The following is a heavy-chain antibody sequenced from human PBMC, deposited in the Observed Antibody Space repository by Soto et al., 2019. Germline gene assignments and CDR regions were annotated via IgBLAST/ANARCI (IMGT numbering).Heavy chain of an antibody. CDR2: IYSGGST. V-gene: IGHV3-53*01. CDR1: GFTVSSNY. D-gene: IGHD3-10*01. Sequence: VGSLRLSCAASGFTVSSNYMSWVRQAPGKGLEWVSVIYSGGSTYYADSVKGRFTISRDNSKNTLYLQMNSLRAEDTAVYYCARAEKRITYDYWGQGTLVTVSS. CDR3: ARAEKRITYDY. J-gene: IGHJ4*02.